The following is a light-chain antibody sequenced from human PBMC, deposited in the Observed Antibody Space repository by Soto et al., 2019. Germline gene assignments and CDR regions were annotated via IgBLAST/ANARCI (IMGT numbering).Light chain of an antibody. Sequence: EIVLTQSPGTLSLSPGERATLSWGASQSVSSNFLASYQQKPCQAPSPLLYGASNSATGITDRFSVSGSGTDFTLPISRLENEDFAVYYCQQYGSSTRTFGQGTKVDIK. J-gene: IGKJ1*01. V-gene: IGKV3-20*01. CDR3: QQYGSSTRT. CDR2: GAS. CDR1: QSVSSNF.